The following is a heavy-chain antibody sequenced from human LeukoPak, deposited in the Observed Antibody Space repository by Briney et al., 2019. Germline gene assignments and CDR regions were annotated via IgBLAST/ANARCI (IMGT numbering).Heavy chain of an antibody. CDR1: GYTSSNYD. J-gene: IGHJ4*02. CDR3: ARASRTYFGDYLYYFDS. V-gene: IGHV1-8*01. Sequence: ASVKVSCKASGYTSSNYDINWVRQAAGQGLEWMGWMNPKSGNTGYAQNFQGRVTMTRNSSITTSYMELSSLRSEDTAVYYCARASRTYFGDYLYYFDSRGQGTLVTVSS. D-gene: IGHD4-17*01. CDR2: MNPKSGNT.